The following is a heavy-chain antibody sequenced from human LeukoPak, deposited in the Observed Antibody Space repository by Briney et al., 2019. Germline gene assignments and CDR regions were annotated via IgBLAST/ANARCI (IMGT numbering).Heavy chain of an antibody. J-gene: IGHJ4*02. CDR2: IYYSGST. V-gene: IGHV4-59*08. CDR3: ARWGYSTQFDY. D-gene: IGHD5-18*01. Sequence: SETLSLTCTVSGGSISSYYWSWIRQPPGKGLEWIGYIYYSGSTNYNPSLKSRVTISVDTSKNQFSLKLSSVTAADTAVYYCARWGYSTQFDYWGQGTLVTVSP. CDR1: GGSISSYY.